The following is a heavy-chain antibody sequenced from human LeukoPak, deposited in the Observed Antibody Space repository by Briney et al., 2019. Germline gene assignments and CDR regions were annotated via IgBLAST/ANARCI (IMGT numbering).Heavy chain of an antibody. J-gene: IGHJ6*02. V-gene: IGHV1-2*02. Sequence: ASVKVSCKASGYTFTVYYMHWVRQAPGQGLEWMGWINPNSGGTNYAQKFQGRVTMTRDTSISTAYMELSRLRSDDTAVYYCGSPSGSYYRDYYYGMDVWGQGTTVTVSS. D-gene: IGHD1-26*01. CDR1: GYTFTVYY. CDR3: GSPSGSYYRDYYYGMDV. CDR2: INPNSGGT.